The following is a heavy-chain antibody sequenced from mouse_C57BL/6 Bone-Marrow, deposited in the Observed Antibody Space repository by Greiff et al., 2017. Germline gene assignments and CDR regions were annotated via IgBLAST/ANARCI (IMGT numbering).Heavy chain of an antibody. CDR3: ARSAYDYDGAFAY. CDR1: GFTFTDYY. J-gene: IGHJ3*01. D-gene: IGHD2-4*01. V-gene: IGHV7-3*01. CDR2: IRNKANGYTT. Sequence: EVQLVESGGGLVQPGGSLSLSCAASGFTFTDYYMSWVRQPPGKALEWLGFIRNKANGYTTEYSASVKGRFTISRDNSQSILYLQMNALRAEDSATDYCARSAYDYDGAFAYWGQGTLVTVSA.